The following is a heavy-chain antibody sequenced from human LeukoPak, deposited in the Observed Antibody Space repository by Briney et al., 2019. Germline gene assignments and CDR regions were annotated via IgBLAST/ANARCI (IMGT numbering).Heavy chain of an antibody. CDR3: ARHQRANQYYFDY. CDR1: GFTFSRHS. CDR2: MSDATTNI. J-gene: IGHJ4*02. D-gene: IGHD1-14*01. V-gene: IGHV3-48*01. Sequence: PGGSLRLSCAGSGFTFSRHSMSWVRQAPGRGLEWVSFMSDATTNIYYADSVRGRFTISRDNAGNSLFLQMNSLRAEDTAVYYCARHQRANQYYFDYWGQGILVTVSS.